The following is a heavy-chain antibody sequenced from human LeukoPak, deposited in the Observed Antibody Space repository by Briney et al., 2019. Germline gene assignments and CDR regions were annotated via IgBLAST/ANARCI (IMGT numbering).Heavy chain of an antibody. D-gene: IGHD6-13*01. J-gene: IGHJ4*02. V-gene: IGHV3-30*18. CDR3: AKVAPYSSSWYYFDY. CDR1: GFTFSSYG. Sequence: GRSLRLSCAASGFTFSSYGMHWVRQAPGKGLEWVAVISYDGSNKYYADSVKGRFTISRDNSKNTLYLQMNSLGAEDTAVYYCAKVAPYSSSWYYFDYWGQGTLVTVSS. CDR2: ISYDGSNK.